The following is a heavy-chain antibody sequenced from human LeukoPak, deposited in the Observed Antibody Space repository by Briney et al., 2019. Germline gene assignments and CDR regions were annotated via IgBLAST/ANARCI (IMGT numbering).Heavy chain of an antibody. V-gene: IGHV4-39*07. CDR1: GGSISSSSYY. CDR2: IYHSGST. CDR3: ASTYSLYDAFDI. D-gene: IGHD1-26*01. Sequence: SETLSLTCTVSGGSISSSSYYWGWIRQPPGKGLEWIGNIYHSGSTYYNPSLKSRVTISVDTSKNQFSLKLISVTAADTAVYYCASTYSLYDAFDIWGQGTMVTVSS. J-gene: IGHJ3*02.